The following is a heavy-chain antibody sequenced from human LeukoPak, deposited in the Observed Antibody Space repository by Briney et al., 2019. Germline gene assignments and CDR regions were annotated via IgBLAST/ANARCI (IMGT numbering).Heavy chain of an antibody. CDR1: GFTLRTYS. Sequence: GGSLRLSCVAPGFTLRTYSVNWVRHAPGKGLEGVSSISSSSRYIYYEASVKGRFTITRDNDKNSLFLQVNSLRAEDTAVYYCAGVSVAAAFDIWGQGTMVTVSS. CDR3: AGVSVAAAFDI. D-gene: IGHD6-19*01. V-gene: IGHV3-21*01. CDR2: ISSSSRYI. J-gene: IGHJ3*02.